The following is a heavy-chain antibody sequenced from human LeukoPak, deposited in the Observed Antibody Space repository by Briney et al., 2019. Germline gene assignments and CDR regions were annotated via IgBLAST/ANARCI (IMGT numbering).Heavy chain of an antibody. J-gene: IGHJ4*02. CDR2: MNPNSGNT. CDR3: ARARRADGYYFDY. V-gene: IGHV1-8*01. Sequence: ASVKVSCKASGYTFTSYDINWVRQATGQGLEWMGWMNPNSGNTGYAQKFQGRVTMTRNTSISTAYMELSSLRSEDTAVYYCARARRADGYYFDYWGQGTLATVSS. CDR1: GYTFTSYD.